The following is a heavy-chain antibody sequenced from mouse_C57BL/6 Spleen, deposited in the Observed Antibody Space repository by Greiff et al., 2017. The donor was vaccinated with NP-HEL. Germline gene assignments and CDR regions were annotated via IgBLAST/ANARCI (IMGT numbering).Heavy chain of an antibody. J-gene: IGHJ4*01. V-gene: IGHV1-26*01. CDR1: GYTFTDYY. Sequence: VQLQQSGPELVKPGASVKISCKASGYTFTDYYMNWVKQCHGKSLEWIGDINPNNGGTSYNQKFKGKAKLTVDKSSSTAYMELRSLTSEDSAVYYCARGGIYYSNYYWGQGTSVTVSS. D-gene: IGHD2-5*01. CDR3: ARGGIYYSNYY. CDR2: INPNNGGT.